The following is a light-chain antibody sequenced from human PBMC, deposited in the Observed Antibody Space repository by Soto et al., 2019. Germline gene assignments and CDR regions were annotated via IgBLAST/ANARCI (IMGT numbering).Light chain of an antibody. CDR1: QSVSSNY. CDR3: QQYGSSPLT. Sequence: EIVMTQSPATLSLSPGERATLSCMASQSVSSNYLAWYQQKPGQAPRFLIYGASSRATGIPDRFSGSGSGTDFTLTISRLEPEDFAVYYCQQYGSSPLTFGGGTKVDI. V-gene: IGKV3-20*01. CDR2: GAS. J-gene: IGKJ4*01.